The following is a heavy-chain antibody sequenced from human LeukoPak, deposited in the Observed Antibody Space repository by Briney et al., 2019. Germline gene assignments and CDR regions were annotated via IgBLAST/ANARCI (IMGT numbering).Heavy chain of an antibody. CDR1: GFSFSDYN. Sequence: GGSLRLSCAASGFSFSDYNMNWVRQAPGKGLEWVSYISSSGSTIYYADSVKGRFTISRDNAKNSLYLQMNSLRAEDTAVYYCAELGITMIGGVWGKGTTVTISS. D-gene: IGHD3-10*02. J-gene: IGHJ6*04. V-gene: IGHV3-48*04. CDR3: AELGITMIGGV. CDR2: ISSSGSTI.